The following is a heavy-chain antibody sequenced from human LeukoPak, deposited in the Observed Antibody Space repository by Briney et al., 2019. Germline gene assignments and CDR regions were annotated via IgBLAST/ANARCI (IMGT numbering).Heavy chain of an antibody. Sequence: SETLSLTCTVSLDSTTSNFWSWVRQPPGKGLEWIGEIHRSGSTNYNPSLQRRVTMSIDRPKNQVALELSSVTAADTAVYYCAREIIGGFNPGAYWGQGTLVTVSS. D-gene: IGHD3-16*02. CDR2: IHRSGST. CDR1: LDSTTSNF. J-gene: IGHJ4*02. CDR3: AREIIGGFNPGAY. V-gene: IGHV4-4*02.